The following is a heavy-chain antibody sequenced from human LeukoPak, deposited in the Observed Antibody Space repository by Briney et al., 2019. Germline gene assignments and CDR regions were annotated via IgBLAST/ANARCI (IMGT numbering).Heavy chain of an antibody. Sequence: GGSLRLSCAASGVTLSSYAMSWVRQAPGKGLEWFSAITGSGGDTFHADSVKGRFAISRDNSKNTLYLQMNSLRAEDTAVYYCAKGSRDSRPYYFDYWGQGTLVTVSS. CDR1: GVTLSSYA. CDR2: ITGSGGDT. J-gene: IGHJ4*02. CDR3: AKGSRDSRPYYFDY. V-gene: IGHV3-23*01. D-gene: IGHD5-18*01.